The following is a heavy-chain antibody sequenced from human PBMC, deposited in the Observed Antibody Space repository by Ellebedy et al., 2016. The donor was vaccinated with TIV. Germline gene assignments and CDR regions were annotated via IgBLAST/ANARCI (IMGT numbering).Heavy chain of an antibody. J-gene: IGHJ4*02. Sequence: PGGSLRLSCAASGFTFSAYGMHWVRQAPGKGLEWVAVISYDGSNKFYADSVKGRFTVSRDNARNTLYLQMDSLRVEDAAVYYCAKGAWEKARISWEHDYWGQGTLVTVSS. CDR2: ISYDGSNK. CDR3: AKGAWEKARISWEHDY. D-gene: IGHD5-24*01. V-gene: IGHV3-30*18. CDR1: GFTFSAYG.